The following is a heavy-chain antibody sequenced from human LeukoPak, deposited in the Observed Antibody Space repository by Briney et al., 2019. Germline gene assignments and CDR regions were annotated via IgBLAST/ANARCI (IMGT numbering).Heavy chain of an antibody. V-gene: IGHV1-18*01. Sequence: ASLTVSCKASGDTFTSYGISWVRQAPGQGLEWMAGISAYNGNTNYAQKLQGRVTMTTDTSTSTAYMELRSLRSDDTAVYYCARFCSGGSCYAPNYYYGMDVWGQGTTVTVSS. CDR3: ARFCSGGSCYAPNYYYGMDV. CDR1: GDTFTSYG. D-gene: IGHD2-15*01. CDR2: ISAYNGNT. J-gene: IGHJ6*02.